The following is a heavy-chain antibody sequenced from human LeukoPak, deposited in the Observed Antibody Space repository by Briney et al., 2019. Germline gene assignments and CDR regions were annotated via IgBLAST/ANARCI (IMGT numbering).Heavy chain of an antibody. CDR3: AKDDDSSGYYYDY. Sequence: QPGGSLRLSCAASGFTFSSYWMHWVRQAPGKGLVWVSRINSDGSSTSYADSVKGRFTISRDNAKNTLYLQMNSLRAEDTAVYYCAKDDDSSGYYYDYWGQGTLVTVSS. CDR1: GFTFSSYW. J-gene: IGHJ4*02. CDR2: INSDGSST. V-gene: IGHV3-74*01. D-gene: IGHD3-22*01.